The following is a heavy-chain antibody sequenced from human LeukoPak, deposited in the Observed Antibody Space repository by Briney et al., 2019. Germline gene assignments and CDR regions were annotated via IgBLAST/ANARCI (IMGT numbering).Heavy chain of an antibody. CDR1: GCTFTGYY. Sequence: GASVKVSCKASGCTFTGYYMHWVGQAPGQGLEWMGWINPNSGGTNYAQKFQGRVTMTRDTSISTAYMELSRLRSDDTAVYYCARGCEYHPEYSSSWNAANYYYYGMDVWGQGTTVTVSS. J-gene: IGHJ6*02. CDR2: INPNSGGT. CDR3: ARGCEYHPEYSSSWNAANYYYYGMDV. V-gene: IGHV1-2*02. D-gene: IGHD6-13*01.